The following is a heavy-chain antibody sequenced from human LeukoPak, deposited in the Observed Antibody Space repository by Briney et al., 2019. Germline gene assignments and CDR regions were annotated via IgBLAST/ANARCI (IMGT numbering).Heavy chain of an antibody. V-gene: IGHV3-69-1*01. CDR1: GFTFSSHS. CDR3: ARAQTLFWEFDGFDI. D-gene: IGHD3-3*01. J-gene: IGHJ3*02. CDR2: VTSTNKI. Sequence: GGSLRLSCVASGFTFSSHSINWVRQAPGKGLEWIATVTSTNKIHYADSVKGRFTISRDNAENSVYLQINSLRDEDTAVYSCARAQTLFWEFDGFDIWGRGTKVTVSS.